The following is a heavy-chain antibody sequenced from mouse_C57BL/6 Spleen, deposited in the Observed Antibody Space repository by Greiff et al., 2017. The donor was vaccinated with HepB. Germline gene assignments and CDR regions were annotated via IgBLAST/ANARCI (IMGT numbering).Heavy chain of an antibody. Sequence: EVKVVESGGDLVKPGGSLKLSCAASGFTFSSYGMSWVRQTPDKRLEWVATISSGGSYTYYPDSVKGRFTISRDNAKNTLYLQMSSLKSEDTAMYYCARPSHYYGSPYYYAMDYWGQGTSVTVSS. D-gene: IGHD1-2*01. V-gene: IGHV5-6*01. CDR2: ISSGGSYT. CDR1: GFTFSSYG. J-gene: IGHJ4*01. CDR3: ARPSHYYGSPYYYAMDY.